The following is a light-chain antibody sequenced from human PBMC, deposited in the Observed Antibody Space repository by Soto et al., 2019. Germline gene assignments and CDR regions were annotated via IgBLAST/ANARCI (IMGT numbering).Light chain of an antibody. J-gene: IGKJ1*01. CDR3: LQDYNYPWT. CDR1: QDIRND. CDR2: AAS. Sequence: AIQMTQSPSSLSASVGDRVTITCRASQDIRNDLGWYQEKLGQAPKLLIYAASKLQSGVPSRFSGSGSGTDFTLTISSLQTEDFATYYCLQDYNYPWTFGQGTKVEI. V-gene: IGKV1-6*01.